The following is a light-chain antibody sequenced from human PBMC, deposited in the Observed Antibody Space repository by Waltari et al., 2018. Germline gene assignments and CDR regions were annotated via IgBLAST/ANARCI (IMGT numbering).Light chain of an antibody. CDR2: KVS. J-gene: IGKJ1*01. CDR1: QSLVHTDGDTY. CDR3: MQGTHWPPWT. Sequence: DVVMTQSPLSLSVTLGQPASISCRSSQSLVHTDGDTYSNWFHQRPGQSPRRLIYKVSYRDSGVPDRFSGSGSGTDFTLKISRVEAEDVGVYYCMQGTHWPPWTFGQGTKVEIK. V-gene: IGKV2-30*02.